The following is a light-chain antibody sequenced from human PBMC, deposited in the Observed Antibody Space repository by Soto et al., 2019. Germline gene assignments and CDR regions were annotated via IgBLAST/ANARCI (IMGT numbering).Light chain of an antibody. V-gene: IGKV3-20*01. CDR2: DAS. J-gene: IGKJ2*01. Sequence: EIVLTQSPGTLSLSPGERATLSCRASQRISNSYLAWSQQKPGQAPRLLLYDASSRATGIPDRVSGSGSGTDLPVTISRLEPEDFAVYYCQQYARPQFAFGQGNKVEIK. CDR1: QRISNSY. CDR3: QQYARPQFA.